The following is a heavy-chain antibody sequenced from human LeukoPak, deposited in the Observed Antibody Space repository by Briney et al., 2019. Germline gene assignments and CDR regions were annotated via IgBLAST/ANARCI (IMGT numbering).Heavy chain of an antibody. Sequence: SETLSLTCSVSSGSMSSHYWSWIRQPPGKGLEWIGYIHNNESTNYNPSLRSRVTISVGTSEKQFSLKLTSETAADTAVYYCARGTRGPLVRRITIFDYWGQGTLVTVSS. CDR1: SGSMSSHY. CDR3: ARGTRGPLVRRITIFDY. J-gene: IGHJ4*02. CDR2: IHNNEST. V-gene: IGHV4-59*11. D-gene: IGHD3-10*01.